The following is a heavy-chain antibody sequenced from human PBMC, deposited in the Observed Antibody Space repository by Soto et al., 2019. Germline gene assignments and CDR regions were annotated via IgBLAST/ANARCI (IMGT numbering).Heavy chain of an antibody. CDR2: IYWNEDK. V-gene: IGHV2-5*01. CDR1: GFSLTTSGGA. Sequence: QITLTESGPTLVTPTQTLTLTCSFSGFSLTTSGGAVGWFRQPPGKAPEWLSLIYWNEDKRYSPSLRRRLIDTGDCCKNHVVRTLADADTADSGTYHCAHRPTSTEDFYCEYWGQGTLVTLSS. J-gene: IGHJ4*02. CDR3: AHRPTSTEDFYCEY.